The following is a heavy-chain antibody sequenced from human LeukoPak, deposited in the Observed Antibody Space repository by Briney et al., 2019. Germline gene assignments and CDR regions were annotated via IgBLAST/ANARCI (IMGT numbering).Heavy chain of an antibody. CDR3: ARVPHDYGDYGGPYWYFDL. CDR1: GYTFTSYG. J-gene: IGHJ2*01. Sequence: GASVKVSCKASGYTFTSYGISWVRQAPGQGLEWMGWISAYNGNTNYAQKLQGRVTMTTDTSTSTAYMELRSLRSDDTAVYYCARVPHDYGDYGGPYWYFDLWGRGTLVTVSS. V-gene: IGHV1-18*01. CDR2: ISAYNGNT. D-gene: IGHD4-17*01.